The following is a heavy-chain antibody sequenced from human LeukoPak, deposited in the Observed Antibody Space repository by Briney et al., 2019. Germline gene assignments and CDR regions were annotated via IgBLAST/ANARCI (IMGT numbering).Heavy chain of an antibody. J-gene: IGHJ4*02. CDR2: IYSDDNT. CDR3: AREGVGDWESYYFDY. Sequence: GGSLRLSCAAAGLTVSSNYMRCVRQAPGKGLEWVSVIYSDDNTYYADSVKGPFTISRDNSKNTLYLQMNSLRDEDTAVYYCAREGVGDWESYYFDYWGQGTLVTVSS. D-gene: IGHD1-26*01. CDR1: GLTVSSNY. V-gene: IGHV3-53*01.